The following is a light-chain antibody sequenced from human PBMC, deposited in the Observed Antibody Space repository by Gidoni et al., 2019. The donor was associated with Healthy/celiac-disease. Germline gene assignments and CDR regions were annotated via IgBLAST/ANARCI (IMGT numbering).Light chain of an antibody. CDR3: QQSYSTPPIT. CDR1: QRISSY. CDR2: AES. Sequence: DIQMTQSPSSLSASVGDRVTITCRASQRISSYLNWYQQKPGKAPNLLIYAESSLQSGVPSSFSGSGSGTDFTLTISSLQPEDFATYYCQQSYSTPPITFGQGTRLEIK. J-gene: IGKJ5*01. V-gene: IGKV1-39*01.